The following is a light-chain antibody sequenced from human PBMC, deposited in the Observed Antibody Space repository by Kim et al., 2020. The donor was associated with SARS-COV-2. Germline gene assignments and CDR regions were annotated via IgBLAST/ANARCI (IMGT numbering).Light chain of an antibody. V-gene: IGKV3-20*01. J-gene: IGKJ1*01. CDR3: QQYSTSPRT. CDR1: QSVSRTS. Sequence: SPGDRAPLPCMPSQSVSRTSSSWYRQKPGQPPRLLIYGASSRATGTPDMFSGSGARTDFTLTISRLEPEDFAVYYCQQYSTSPRTFGQGTKVEIK. CDR2: GAS.